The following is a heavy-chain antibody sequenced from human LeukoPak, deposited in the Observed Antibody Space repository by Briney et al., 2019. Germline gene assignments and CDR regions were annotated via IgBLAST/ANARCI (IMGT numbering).Heavy chain of an antibody. CDR2: INPNSGGT. J-gene: IGHJ3*02. CDR1: GYTFTGYY. Sequence: ASVKVSCKASGYTFTGYYMHWVRQAPGQGLEWIGWINPNSGGTNYAQKFQGRVTMTRDTSISTAYMELSRLRSDDTAVYYCARDHLGYCSSTSCYRDAFDIWGQGTMVTVSS. CDR3: ARDHLGYCSSTSCYRDAFDI. D-gene: IGHD2-2*01. V-gene: IGHV1-2*02.